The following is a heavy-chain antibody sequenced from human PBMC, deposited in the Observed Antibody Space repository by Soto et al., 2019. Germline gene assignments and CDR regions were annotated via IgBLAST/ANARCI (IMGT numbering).Heavy chain of an antibody. J-gene: IGHJ6*02. V-gene: IGHV5-51*01. CDR1: GYSFTSYW. D-gene: IGHD2-15*01. CDR3: ARQDSYYYYGMDV. Sequence: GESLKISCKGSGYSFTSYWIGWVRQMPGKGLEWMGIIYPGDSDTRYSPSFQGQVTISADKSVSTAYLQWSSLKASDTAMYYCARQDSYYYYGMDVWGQGTTVTV. CDR2: IYPGDSDT.